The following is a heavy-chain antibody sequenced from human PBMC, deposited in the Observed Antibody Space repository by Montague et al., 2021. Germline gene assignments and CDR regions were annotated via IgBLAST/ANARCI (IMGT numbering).Heavy chain of an antibody. Sequence: SETLSLTSAGSGGSFNDYYWSWIRQSPGQGLEWIGDITHNGRTNSNPSLKSRATLSVDTSKSHFSLNLTSVTAADTAVYFCARRPRITVTGRFDLWGEGTLVTVSS. CDR1: GGSFNDYY. CDR3: ARRPRITVTGRFDL. CDR2: ITHNGRT. J-gene: IGHJ4*02. D-gene: IGHD4-11*01. V-gene: IGHV4-34*01.